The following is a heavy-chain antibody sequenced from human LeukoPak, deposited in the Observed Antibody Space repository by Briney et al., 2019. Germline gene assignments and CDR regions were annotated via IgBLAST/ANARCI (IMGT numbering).Heavy chain of an antibody. J-gene: IGHJ6*04. CDR3: AELGITMIGGV. Sequence: GGSLRLSCAASGFTFSTYSMNWVRQAPGKGLEWVSSISSSSNYIYYADSLKGRFTISRDNAKNSLYLQMNSLRAEDTAVYYCAELGITMIGGVWGKGTTVTISS. CDR2: ISSSSNYI. CDR1: GFTFSTYS. V-gene: IGHV3-21*01. D-gene: IGHD3-10*02.